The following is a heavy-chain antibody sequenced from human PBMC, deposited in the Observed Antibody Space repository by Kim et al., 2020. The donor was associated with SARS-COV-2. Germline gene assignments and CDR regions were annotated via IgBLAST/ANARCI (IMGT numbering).Heavy chain of an antibody. CDR2: VYYSGVT. CDR1: GASISSSSYY. D-gene: IGHD3-22*01. CDR3: AREKPYYDGNFNWFDP. Sequence: SETLSLTCTVSGASISSSSYYWGWIRQPPGKGLEWIGSVYYSGVTYYNPSLKSRVTISIDTSKNQFSLKLSSVTAADTAMYYCAREKPYYDGNFNWFDPWGQGNLVTVSS. V-gene: IGHV4-39*07. J-gene: IGHJ5*02.